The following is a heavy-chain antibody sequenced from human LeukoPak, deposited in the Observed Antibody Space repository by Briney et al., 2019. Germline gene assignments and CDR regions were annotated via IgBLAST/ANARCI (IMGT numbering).Heavy chain of an antibody. CDR1: GFTFSNYA. CDR2: ISYDGSNK. V-gene: IGHV3-30*04. CDR3: AKALAVAATGSVDP. Sequence: PGGSLRLSCAASGFTFSNYAMHWVRQAPGKGLEWMSVISYDGSNKYFAESVKGRFTMSRDNSKNTLYVQMNSLRPEDTAVYYCAKALAVAATGSVDPWGQGTLVTVSS. J-gene: IGHJ5*02. D-gene: IGHD6-19*01.